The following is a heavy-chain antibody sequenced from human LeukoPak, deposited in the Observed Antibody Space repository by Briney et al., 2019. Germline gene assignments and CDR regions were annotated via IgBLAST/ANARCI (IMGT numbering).Heavy chain of an antibody. CDR3: ARASPYDSTGYPFDN. V-gene: IGHV1-2*02. D-gene: IGHD3-22*01. CDR1: GYTLSVYY. Sequence: ASVKVSCKASGYTLSVYYIHWIRQAPGQGLEWMGWINPRTGETNYAQKFQGRVTMTRDTSVSTAYMELSSLTSDDTAVYYCARASPYDSTGYPFDNWGQGTLVTVSS. J-gene: IGHJ4*02. CDR2: INPRTGET.